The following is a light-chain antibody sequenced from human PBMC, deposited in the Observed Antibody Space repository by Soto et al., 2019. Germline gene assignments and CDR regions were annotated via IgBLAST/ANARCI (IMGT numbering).Light chain of an antibody. CDR2: DVS. CDR3: SSYTTRSTLVV. Sequence: QSVLTQPASVSGSPGQSITISCTGTSSDVGNYNYVSWYQQHPGKAPKLMIYDVSNRPSGVSNRFSGSKSGNTASLTISGLQAEDEADYYCSSYTTRSTLVVFGGGTKVTVL. CDR1: SSDVGNYNY. V-gene: IGLV2-14*03. J-gene: IGLJ2*01.